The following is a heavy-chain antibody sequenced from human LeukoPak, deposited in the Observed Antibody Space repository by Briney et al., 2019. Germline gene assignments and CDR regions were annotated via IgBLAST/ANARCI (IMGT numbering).Heavy chain of an antibody. D-gene: IGHD2/OR15-2a*01. J-gene: IGHJ3*01. CDR3: ARDYTHSDNSIYYDAFDV. V-gene: IGHV3-7*01. CDR2: INNDGSVI. Sequence: GGSLRLSCGASGFTINNYWMTWVRNAQRQGLERVANINNDGSVIHYVDSLKGQFTISRDNAENSLFLQMNSLRVEDTGVYYCARDYTHSDNSIYYDAFDVWGQGTLVTVSS. CDR1: GFTINNYW.